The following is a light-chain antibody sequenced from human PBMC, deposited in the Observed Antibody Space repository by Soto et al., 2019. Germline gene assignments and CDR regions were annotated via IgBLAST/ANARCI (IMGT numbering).Light chain of an antibody. CDR3: LSYVSSTVV. CDR1: SGSIASNY. CDR2: EDN. J-gene: IGLJ2*01. Sequence: NFMLTQPHSVSESPGKTVIISCTRSSGSIASNYVQWYQQRPGSAPTTVIYEDNQRPSGVPDRFSGSIDSSSNSASLTISGLKTEDEADYYCLSYVSSTVVFGGGTKLTVL. V-gene: IGLV6-57*04.